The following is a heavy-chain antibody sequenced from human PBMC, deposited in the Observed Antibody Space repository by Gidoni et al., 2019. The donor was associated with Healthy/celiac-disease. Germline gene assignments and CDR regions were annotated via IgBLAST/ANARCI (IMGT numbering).Heavy chain of an antibody. D-gene: IGHD2-2*01. Sequence: QVQLVESGGGVVQPGRSLRLSCAASGFTFSSYGMHWVRQAPGKGLEWVAVIWYDGSNKYYADSVKGRFTISRDNSKNTLYLQMNSLRAEDTAVYYCARSSHIVVVPAATGDWFDPWGQGTLVTVSS. V-gene: IGHV3-33*08. CDR2: IWYDGSNK. CDR1: GFTFSSYG. J-gene: IGHJ5*02. CDR3: ARSSHIVVVPAATGDWFDP.